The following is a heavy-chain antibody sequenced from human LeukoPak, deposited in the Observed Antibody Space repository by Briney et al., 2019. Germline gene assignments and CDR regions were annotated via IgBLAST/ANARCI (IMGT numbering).Heavy chain of an antibody. V-gene: IGHV4-39*07. D-gene: IGHD6-19*01. Sequence: SETLSLTCTVSGGSISSSSYYWGWIRQPPGKGLEGIGSIYYSGSTYYNPSLKSRVTISVDTSKYQFSLKLSSVTAADTAVYYCARDDVAVAGPKAYNWFDPWGQETLVTVSS. CDR2: IYYSGST. CDR1: GGSISSSSYY. J-gene: IGHJ5*02. CDR3: ARDDVAVAGPKAYNWFDP.